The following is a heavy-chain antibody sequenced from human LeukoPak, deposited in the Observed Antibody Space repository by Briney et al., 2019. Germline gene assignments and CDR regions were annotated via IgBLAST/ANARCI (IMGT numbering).Heavy chain of an antibody. V-gene: IGHV4-39*01. CDR1: GGSINSNTYY. CDR3: ATRRWSHYFGS. J-gene: IGHJ4*02. Sequence: SETLSLTCTVSGGSINSNTYYWGWIRQPPGKGLEWIGTIYYTGSTYYNPSLKSRVTISVDTSKNQFSLKLNSVTAADTAVYYCATRRWSHYFGSWGQGTLVTVSS. D-gene: IGHD4-23*01. CDR2: IYYTGST.